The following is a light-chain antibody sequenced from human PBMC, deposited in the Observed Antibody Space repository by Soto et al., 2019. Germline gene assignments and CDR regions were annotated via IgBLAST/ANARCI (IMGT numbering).Light chain of an antibody. CDR3: QQYDSSPRT. J-gene: IGKJ1*01. Sequence: ETVMTQSPATLSVSPGETATLSCRASQNVYTNLAWYQQKPGQAPRLLIYRASTRATDIPARFSGSGSGTDFTLTISRLEPEDFAVYWCQQYDSSPRTFGQGTKVDIK. CDR2: RAS. CDR1: QNVYTN. V-gene: IGKV3-15*01.